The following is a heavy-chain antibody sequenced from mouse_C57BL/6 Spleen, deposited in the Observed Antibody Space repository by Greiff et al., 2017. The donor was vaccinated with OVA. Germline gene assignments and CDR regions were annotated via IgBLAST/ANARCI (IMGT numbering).Heavy chain of an antibody. CDR1: GFTFSSYA. D-gene: IGHD2-3*01. CDR3: TRVADGYYAYYFDY. CDR2: ISSGGDDI. Sequence: EVNLVESGEGLVKPGGSLKLSCAASGFTFSSYAMSWVRQTPEKRLEWVAYISSGGDDIYYADTVKGRFTISRDNARNTLYLQMSSLKSEDTAMYYCTRVADGYYAYYFDYWGQGTTLTVSS. V-gene: IGHV5-9-1*02. J-gene: IGHJ2*01.